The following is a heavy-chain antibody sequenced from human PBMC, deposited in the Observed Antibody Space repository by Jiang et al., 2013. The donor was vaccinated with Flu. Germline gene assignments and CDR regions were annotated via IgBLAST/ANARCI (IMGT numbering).Heavy chain of an antibody. V-gene: IGHV6-1*01. J-gene: IGHJ5*02. Sequence: SQTLSLTCAISGDSVSNNIPAWNWIRQSPSRGLEWLGRTYYKSKWYSDYAVSVKGRITITPDTTKNQFSLQLKSVTPEDTAVYYCARETYGDYSSHWFDPWGQGTLVTVSS. D-gene: IGHD4-17*01. CDR1: GDSVSNNIPA. CDR2: TYYKSKWYS. CDR3: ARETYGDYSSHWFDP.